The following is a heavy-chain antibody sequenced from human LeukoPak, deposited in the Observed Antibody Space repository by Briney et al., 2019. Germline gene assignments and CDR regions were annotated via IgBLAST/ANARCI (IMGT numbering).Heavy chain of an antibody. CDR1: GGSIRSSSYY. Sequence: SETLSLTCTVSGGSIRSSSYYWGGIRQPPGKGLEWIGSIYYSGSTYYNLSLKSRVTISVDTSKNQVSLRLSSVTAADTAVYYCASGHYDSSGYYYPFDYWGQGTLVTVSS. CDR2: IYYSGST. D-gene: IGHD3-22*01. J-gene: IGHJ4*02. V-gene: IGHV4-39*01. CDR3: ASGHYDSSGYYYPFDY.